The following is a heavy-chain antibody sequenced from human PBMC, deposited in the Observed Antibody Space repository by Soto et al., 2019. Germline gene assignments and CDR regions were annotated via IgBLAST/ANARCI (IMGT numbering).Heavy chain of an antibody. V-gene: IGHV3-64*01. CDR2: ISSNGGST. J-gene: IGHJ3*02. Sequence: EVQLVESGGGLVQPGGSLRLSCAASGFTFSSYAMHWVRQAPGKGLEYVSAISSNGGSTYYANSVKGRFTISRDNSKNTLYLQKGSLRAEDMAVYYCARDLCSSTSCYGAAFDIWGQGTMVTVSS. CDR3: ARDLCSSTSCYGAAFDI. CDR1: GFTFSSYA. D-gene: IGHD2-2*01.